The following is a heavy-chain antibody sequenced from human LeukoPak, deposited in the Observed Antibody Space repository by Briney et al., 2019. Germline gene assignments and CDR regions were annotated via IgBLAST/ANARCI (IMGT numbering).Heavy chain of an antibody. V-gene: IGHV1-69*05. D-gene: IGHD2-15*01. CDR3: ARVAAPHYYYYYYMDV. Sequence: SVKVSCKASGGTFSSYAISWVRQAPGQGLEWMGGIIPIFGTANYARKFQGRVTITTDESTSTAYMELSSLRSEDTAVYYCARVAAPHYYYYYYMDVWGKGTTVTVSS. J-gene: IGHJ6*03. CDR2: IIPIFGTA. CDR1: GGTFSSYA.